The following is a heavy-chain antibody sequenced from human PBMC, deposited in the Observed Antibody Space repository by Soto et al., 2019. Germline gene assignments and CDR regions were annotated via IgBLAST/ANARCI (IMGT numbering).Heavy chain of an antibody. D-gene: IGHD6-6*01. CDR2: IYTSGST. V-gene: IGHV4-4*07. CDR1: GGSISSYY. CDR3: ARVGSSALAFDY. Sequence: SETLSLTCTVSGGSISSYYWSWIRRPAGKGLEWIGRIYTSGSTNYNPSLKSRVTMSVDTSKNQFSLKLSSVTAADTAVYYCARVGSSALAFDYWGQGTLVTVSS. J-gene: IGHJ4*02.